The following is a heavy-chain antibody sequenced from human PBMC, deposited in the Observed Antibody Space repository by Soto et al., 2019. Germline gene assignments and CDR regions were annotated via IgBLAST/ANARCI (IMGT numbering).Heavy chain of an antibody. CDR2: ISKTGNTI. CDR3: ARDAELPDYNYYAGIDV. CDR1: RFSFSSYD. V-gene: IGHV3-48*03. Sequence: EVQLVESGGGLVQPGGSLRLSCAASRFSFSSYDMHWVRQAPGNGLECISYISKTGNTIYYADSGKGRFTISRANAKNALNLQMNSLRAGHTAVYYCARDAELPDYNYYAGIDVWGQGTTVTVSS. J-gene: IGHJ6*02. D-gene: IGHD3-10*01.